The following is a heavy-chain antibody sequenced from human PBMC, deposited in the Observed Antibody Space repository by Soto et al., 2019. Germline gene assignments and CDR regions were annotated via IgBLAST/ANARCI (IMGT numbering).Heavy chain of an antibody. CDR3: ERGRYSSGWYDYFDY. V-gene: IGHV4-59*12. Sequence: PSETLSLTCTVSGGSISSYYWSWIRQPPGKGLEWIGDIYYSGSTNYNPSLKSRVTISVDTSKNQFSLKLSSVTAADTAVYYCERGRYSSGWYDYFDYWGQGTLVTVSS. CDR2: IYYSGST. D-gene: IGHD6-19*01. CDR1: GGSISSYY. J-gene: IGHJ4*02.